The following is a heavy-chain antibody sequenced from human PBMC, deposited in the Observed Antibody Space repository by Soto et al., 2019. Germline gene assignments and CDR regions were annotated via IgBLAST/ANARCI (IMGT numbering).Heavy chain of an antibody. CDR2: IYYSGST. D-gene: IGHD2-21*02. J-gene: IGHJ5*02. CDR1: GGSISSYY. V-gene: IGHV4-59*01. CDR3: ARVVGLDCGGDCYSDRPNNWFDP. Sequence: PSETLSLTCTVSGGSISSYYWSWIRQPPGKGLEWIGYIYYSGSTNYNPSLKSRVTISVDTSKNQFSLKLSSVTAADTAVYYCARVVGLDCGGDCYSDRPNNWFDPWGQGTLVTVS.